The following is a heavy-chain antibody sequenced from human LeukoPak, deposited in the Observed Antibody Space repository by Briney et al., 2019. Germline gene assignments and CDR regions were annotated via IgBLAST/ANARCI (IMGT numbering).Heavy chain of an antibody. CDR2: ISYDGSNK. CDR1: GFTFSSYA. V-gene: IGHV3-30-3*01. J-gene: IGHJ4*02. CDR3: AREFPTYAYFDY. D-gene: IGHD2-21*01. Sequence: GGSLRLSCAASGFTFSSYAMHWVRQAPGKGLEWVAVISYDGSNKYYADSVKGRFTISRDNSKNTLYLQMNSLRAEDTAVYYCAREFPTYAYFDYWGQGTLVTVSS.